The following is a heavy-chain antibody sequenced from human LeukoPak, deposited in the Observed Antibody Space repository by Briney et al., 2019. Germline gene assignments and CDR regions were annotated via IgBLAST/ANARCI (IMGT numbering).Heavy chain of an antibody. Sequence: GGSLRLSCAASGFTVSINFINWGRQAPGEGVECGSEIYSEMSRYYPASVKGRFSISRENSNKRVYLQMNRLRVEDTEVYYCARDLREHGVFDIWGQVTMVTVSS. V-gene: IGHV3-53*01. CDR1: GFTVSINF. D-gene: IGHD1-26*01. J-gene: IGHJ3*02. CDR3: ARDLREHGVFDI. CDR2: IYSEMSR.